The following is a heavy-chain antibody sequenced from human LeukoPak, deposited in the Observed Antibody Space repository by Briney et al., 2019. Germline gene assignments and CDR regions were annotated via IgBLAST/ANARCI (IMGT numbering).Heavy chain of an antibody. J-gene: IGHJ6*03. CDR2: IYHSRST. D-gene: IGHD3-10*01. Sequence: SETLSLTCTVSGYSISSGYYWGWIRQPPGKGLEWIGSIYHSRSTYYNPSLKSRVTISVDTSKNQFSLKLSSVTAADTAVYYCARDVYGSGTYYYYMDVWGKGTTVTISS. CDR1: GYSISSGYY. V-gene: IGHV4-38-2*02. CDR3: ARDVYGSGTYYYYMDV.